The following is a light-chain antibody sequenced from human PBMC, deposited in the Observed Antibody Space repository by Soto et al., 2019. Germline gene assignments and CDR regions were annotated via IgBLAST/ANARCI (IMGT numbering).Light chain of an antibody. CDR1: QSISSY. CDR2: AAS. V-gene: IGKV1-39*01. Sequence: DIQMTQSPSSLSASVGDRVTITCRASQSISSYLNWYQQTPGKAPKLLIYAASSLQSGVPSRFSGSGSGTEFTLTISSLQTGDFANDYCQQNYSSTCFFGRGTKVEIK. CDR3: QQNYSSTCF. J-gene: IGKJ4*01.